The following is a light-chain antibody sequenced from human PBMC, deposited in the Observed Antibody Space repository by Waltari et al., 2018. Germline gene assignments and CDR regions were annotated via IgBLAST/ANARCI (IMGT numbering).Light chain of an antibody. V-gene: IGKV3-20*01. CDR1: QSVSTY. CDR2: HAS. Sequence: EIVLTQSLGTVSLSPGDRATFSCWASQSVSTYLAWSQQKPGQAPRLLIYHASTRATGIPDRFSGSGSGTDFSLTISRLEPEDFAMYYCHQYVESPATFGQGTKVEIK. J-gene: IGKJ1*01. CDR3: HQYVESPAT.